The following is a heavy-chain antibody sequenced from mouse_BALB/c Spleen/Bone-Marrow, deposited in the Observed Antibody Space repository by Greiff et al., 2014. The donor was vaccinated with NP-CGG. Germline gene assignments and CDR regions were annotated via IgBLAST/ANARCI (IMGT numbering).Heavy chain of an antibody. Sequence: EVQLQQSGAELVKPGDSVKLSCTASGFNIKDTYMHWVKQRPEQGLEWIGRIDPANGNTKYDPKFQGRATITADTSSNTAYLQLSSLTSEDTAVYYCASYDYGYYFDYWGQGTTLTVSS. J-gene: IGHJ2*01. V-gene: IGHV14-3*02. D-gene: IGHD2-4*01. CDR2: IDPANGNT. CDR3: ASYDYGYYFDY. CDR1: GFNIKDTY.